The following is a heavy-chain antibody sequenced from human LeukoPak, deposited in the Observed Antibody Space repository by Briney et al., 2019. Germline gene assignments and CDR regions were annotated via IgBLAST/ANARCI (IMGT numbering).Heavy chain of an antibody. V-gene: IGHV3-30*18. CDR1: GFTFSSYG. J-gene: IGHJ6*03. CDR2: ISYDGSNK. CDR3: AKVGYDFWSGYPRAYYYMDV. Sequence: GGSLRLSCAASGFTFSSYGMHWVRQAPGKGLEWVAVISYDGSNKYYADSVKGRFTISRDNSKNTLYLQMNSLRAEDTAVYYCAKVGYDFWSGYPRAYYYMDVWGKGTTVTVSS. D-gene: IGHD3-3*01.